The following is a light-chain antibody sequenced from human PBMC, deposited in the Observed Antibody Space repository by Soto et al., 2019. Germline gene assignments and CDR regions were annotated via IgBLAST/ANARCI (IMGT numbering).Light chain of an antibody. Sequence: QSVLTQTPSVSGTPGQRVNISCSGSSSNIGRNYVYWYHQFPGMAPKLLIYRDNERPSGVSDRFSGSKSGTSASLAISGLRSGDEADYHCATWDDSLGGPVFGGGTQLNVL. CDR3: ATWDDSLGGPV. CDR1: SSNIGRNY. V-gene: IGLV1-47*01. CDR2: RDN. J-gene: IGLJ2*01.